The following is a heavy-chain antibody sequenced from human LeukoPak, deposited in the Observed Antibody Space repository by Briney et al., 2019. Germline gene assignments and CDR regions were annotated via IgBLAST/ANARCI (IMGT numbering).Heavy chain of an antibody. CDR2: IKEDGDED. Sequence: GGSVSHSRTVSGFSFREHWGSWVRQAPGKGLEWVGNIKEDGDEDYYVDSVEGRFVIFRDNAKNSLYLQMHSLRAEDTAVYYCTRGDRGYAQSLYWGRGTLVTVSS. CDR1: GFSFREHW. D-gene: IGHD5-12*01. J-gene: IGHJ4*02. CDR3: TRGDRGYAQSLY. V-gene: IGHV3-7*02.